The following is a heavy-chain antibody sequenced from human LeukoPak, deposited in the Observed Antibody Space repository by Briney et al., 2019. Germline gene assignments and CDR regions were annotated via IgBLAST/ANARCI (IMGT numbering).Heavy chain of an antibody. CDR1: GYTLTGYY. CDR2: INPNSGGT. J-gene: IGHJ6*03. V-gene: IGHV1-2*02. Sequence: ASVKVSCKASGYTLTGYYMHWVRQAPGQGLEWMGWINPNSGGTNYAQKFQGRVTMTRDTSISTAYMELSRLRSDDTAVYYCARRGFDYDSSGYYSAYYYYMDVWGKGTTVTVSS. CDR3: ARRGFDYDSSGYYSAYYYYMDV. D-gene: IGHD3-22*01.